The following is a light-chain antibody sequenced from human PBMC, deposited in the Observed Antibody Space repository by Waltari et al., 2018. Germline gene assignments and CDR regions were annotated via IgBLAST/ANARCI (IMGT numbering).Light chain of an antibody. Sequence: DIVMTQSPASMAVSLRGTGTITFTNSRSALSSSNYTNYLAWYQQKPGQPPKLLIYWASIRESGVPDRFSGSGSGTDFTLTISSLQAEDVAVYYCQQYYATPPWTFGQGTRVEIK. J-gene: IGKJ1*01. CDR3: QQYYATPPWT. CDR1: RSALSSSNYTNY. CDR2: WAS. V-gene: IGKV4-1*01.